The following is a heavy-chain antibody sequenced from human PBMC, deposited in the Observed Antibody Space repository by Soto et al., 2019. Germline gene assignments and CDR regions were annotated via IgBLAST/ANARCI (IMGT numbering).Heavy chain of an antibody. J-gene: IGHJ6*02. CDR3: AREMPSPAAAYFYYGLNV. V-gene: IGHV1-69*18. CDR2: IVPVFPSV. CDR1: GGAFNNYA. D-gene: IGHD6-13*01. Sequence: QVQLVQSGAEVKRPGSSVKVSCKSSGGAFNNYAIYWVRQAPGQGLEWLGTIVPVFPSVYYAPRFQGRLTISADGSTDTVYLMLASLKSDDAAVYYCAREMPSPAAAYFYYGLNVWAQGTSVTVAS.